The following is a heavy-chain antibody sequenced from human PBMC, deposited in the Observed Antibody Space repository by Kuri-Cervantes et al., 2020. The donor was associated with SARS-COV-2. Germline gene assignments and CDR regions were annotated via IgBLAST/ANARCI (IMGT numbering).Heavy chain of an antibody. CDR1: GFTFSDYY. D-gene: IGHD3-16*01. Sequence: GESLKISCAASGFTFSDYYMSWIRQAPGKGLEWVSYISSSGSTIYYADSVKGRFTISRDNAKNSLYLQMNSLIIEDTAIYYCIRQEHITGFDCWGQGTLVTVSS. CDR3: IRQEHITGFDC. V-gene: IGHV3-11*01. J-gene: IGHJ4*02. CDR2: ISSSGSTI.